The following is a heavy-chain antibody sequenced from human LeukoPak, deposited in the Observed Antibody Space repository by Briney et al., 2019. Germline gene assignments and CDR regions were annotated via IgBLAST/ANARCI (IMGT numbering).Heavy chain of an antibody. J-gene: IGHJ4*02. CDR2: MNPNSGNT. CDR3: ARAYSSGLIDY. D-gene: IGHD6-19*01. Sequence: ASVKVSCKASGYTFTGYYMHWVRQATGQGLEWMGWMNPNSGNTGYAQRFQGRVTMTRNTSISTAYMELSSLRSEDTAVYYCARAYSSGLIDYWGQGTLVTVSS. V-gene: IGHV1-8*02. CDR1: GYTFTGYY.